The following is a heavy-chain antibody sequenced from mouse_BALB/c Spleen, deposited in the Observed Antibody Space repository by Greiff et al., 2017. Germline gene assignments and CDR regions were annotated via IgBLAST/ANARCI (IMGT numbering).Heavy chain of an antibody. CDR1: GFNIKDYY. V-gene: IGHV14-1*02. Sequence: VQLQQSGAELVRPGALVKLSCKASGFNIKDYYMHWVKQRPEQGLEWIGWIDPENGNTIYDPKFQGKASITADTSSNTAYLQLSSLTSEDTAVYYCARGWDAMDYWGQGTSVTVSS. CDR3: ARGWDAMDY. J-gene: IGHJ4*01. CDR2: IDPENGNT.